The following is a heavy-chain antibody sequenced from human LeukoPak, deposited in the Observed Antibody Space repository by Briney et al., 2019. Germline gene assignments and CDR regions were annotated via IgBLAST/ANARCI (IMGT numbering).Heavy chain of an antibody. Sequence: GESLQISCQGSGYSFTSYWIGWVRQMPGKGLEWMGIIYPGDSDTRYSPSFQGQVTISADKSISTAYLQWSSLKASDTAMYYCARRLGHDYGAQGFDYWGQGTLVTVSS. D-gene: IGHD4-17*01. CDR1: GYSFTSYW. V-gene: IGHV5-51*01. J-gene: IGHJ4*02. CDR3: ARRLGHDYGAQGFDY. CDR2: IYPGDSDT.